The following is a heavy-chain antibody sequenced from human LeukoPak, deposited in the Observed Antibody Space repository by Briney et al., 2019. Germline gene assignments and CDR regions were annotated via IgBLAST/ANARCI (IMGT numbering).Heavy chain of an antibody. V-gene: IGHV1-69*04. J-gene: IGHJ4*02. D-gene: IGHD1-14*01. CDR2: IYPMLGVD. CDR3: AREGSGTSSPMAY. CDR1: GGSFSTYA. Sequence: ASVKVSCEASGGSFSTYAVSWVRPAPGQGLEWMGRIYPMLGVDNYAQRFQGRVTITADKSTGTAYMELNSLTSEDTAVYYCAREGSGTSSPMAYWGQGTLVTVSS.